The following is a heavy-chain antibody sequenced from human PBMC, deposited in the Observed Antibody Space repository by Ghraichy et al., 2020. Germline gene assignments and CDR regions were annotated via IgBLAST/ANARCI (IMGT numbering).Heavy chain of an antibody. V-gene: IGHV4-39*01. Sequence: SETLSLTCSVSGGSISRSSYYWGWIRQPPGKGLEWIGSIYYSGSTFRNPSLKSRVTISVDTSKNQFSLKLSSVTAADTAVYYCARHFYDSSGYYYPYFDYWGQGTLVTVSS. CDR1: GGSISRSSYY. D-gene: IGHD3-22*01. J-gene: IGHJ4*02. CDR2: IYYSGST. CDR3: ARHFYDSSGYYYPYFDY.